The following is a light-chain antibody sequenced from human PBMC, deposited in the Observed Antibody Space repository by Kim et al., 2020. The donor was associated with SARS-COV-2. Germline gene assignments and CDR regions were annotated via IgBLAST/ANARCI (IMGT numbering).Light chain of an antibody. CDR3: QQYYGNPA. Sequence: DIQMTQSPSTLSASIGDRVTITCRASQSVSNWLAWYQQKPGQTPNLLISKASSLENGVPSRFSGSGFGTEFTLTISSLQPDDFATYYCQQYYGNPAFGQGTKVDIK. CDR2: KAS. V-gene: IGKV1-5*03. CDR1: QSVSNW. J-gene: IGKJ1*01.